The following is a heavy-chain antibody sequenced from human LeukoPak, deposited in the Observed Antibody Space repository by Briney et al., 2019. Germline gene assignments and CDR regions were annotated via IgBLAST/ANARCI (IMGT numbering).Heavy chain of an antibody. Sequence: GGSLRLSCAASGYTFSSYSMNWVRQAPGKGLEWVSSISSSSSYIYYADSVKGRFTISRDNAKNSLYLQMNSLRAEDAAVYYCPRDPRRFSLGYYHSSHGYNGMDVWGQGTTVTVSS. CDR1: GYTFSSYS. D-gene: IGHD3-3*01. CDR3: PRDPRRFSLGYYHSSHGYNGMDV. V-gene: IGHV3-21*01. J-gene: IGHJ6*02. CDR2: ISSSSSYI.